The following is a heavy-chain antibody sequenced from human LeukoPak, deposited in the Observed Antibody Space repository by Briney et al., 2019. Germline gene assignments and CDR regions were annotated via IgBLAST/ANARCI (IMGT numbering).Heavy chain of an antibody. CDR3: ARNILTGYYIGGDFDY. J-gene: IGHJ4*02. V-gene: IGHV3-48*03. CDR1: GFTFSSYE. CDR2: ISSSGSTI. Sequence: PGGSLRLSCAASGFTFSSYEMNWVRQAPGKGLEWVSYISSSGSTIYYADSVKGRFTISRDNAKNSLYLQMDSLRAEDTAVYYCARNILTGYYIGGDFDYWGQGTLVTVSS. D-gene: IGHD3-9*01.